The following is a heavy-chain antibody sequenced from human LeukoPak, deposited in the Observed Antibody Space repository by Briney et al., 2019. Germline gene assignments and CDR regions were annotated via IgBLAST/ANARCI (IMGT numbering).Heavy chain of an antibody. CDR2: NYTSGST. CDR1: GGSISSYY. Sequence: TSETLSLTCTVSGGSISSYYWSWIRQPAGKGLEWIGRNYTSGSTNYNPSLKSRVTMSVDTSKNQFSLNLTSVTAADTAVYYCARVYSSSSGTTFDYWGQGTLVTVSS. D-gene: IGHD6-6*01. CDR3: ARVYSSSSGTTFDY. V-gene: IGHV4-4*07. J-gene: IGHJ4*02.